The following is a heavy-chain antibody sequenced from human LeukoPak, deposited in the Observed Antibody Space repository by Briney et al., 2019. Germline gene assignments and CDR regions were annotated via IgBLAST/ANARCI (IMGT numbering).Heavy chain of an antibody. V-gene: IGHV1-2*02. CDR3: VRLGSSHWSDP. D-gene: IGHD7-27*01. Sequence: ASVKVSCKASGYTFTDYYMYWVRQAPGQGLEWMGWINPDSGDTDYAQRFQGRVTVTWDTSITTTYMELTSLTSDDTAVYYCVRLGSSHWSDPWGQGTLVTVSS. CDR1: GYTFTDYY. J-gene: IGHJ5*02. CDR2: INPDSGDT.